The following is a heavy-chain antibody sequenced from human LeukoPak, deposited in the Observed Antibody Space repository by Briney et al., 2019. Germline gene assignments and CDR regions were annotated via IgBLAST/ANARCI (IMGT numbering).Heavy chain of an antibody. V-gene: IGHV3-15*01. CDR1: GFTFEKAW. CDR3: TTNWNYVRHFFDY. J-gene: IGHJ4*02. D-gene: IGHD1-7*01. Sequence: GGSLRLSCAASGFTFEKAWMSWVRQAPGKGLEWVGRIKSKTDGETLDYTAPVKGRFTISRDDSKNTLYMQMNSLKTEDTAVYYCTTNWNYVRHFFDYWGQGTLVIVSS. CDR2: IKSKTDGETL.